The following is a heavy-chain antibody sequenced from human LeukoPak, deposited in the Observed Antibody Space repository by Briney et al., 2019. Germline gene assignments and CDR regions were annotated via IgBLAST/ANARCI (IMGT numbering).Heavy chain of an antibody. V-gene: IGHV1-8*01. J-gene: IGHJ5*02. CDR2: MSPNSGDT. CDR3: ARESPPNWFDP. Sequence: ASVKVSCKASGYTFTSYDFNWVRQATGQRPEWMGWMSPNSGDTGYAQKFQGRVTMTRDTSTSTVYMELSSLRSDDTAMYYCARESPPNWFDPWGQGTLVTVSS. CDR1: GYTFTSYD.